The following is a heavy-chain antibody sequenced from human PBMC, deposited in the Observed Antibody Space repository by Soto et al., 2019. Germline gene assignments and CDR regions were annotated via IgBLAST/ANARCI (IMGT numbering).Heavy chain of an antibody. CDR2: IIPIFGTA. CDR1: GGTFSSYA. J-gene: IGHJ6*02. Sequence: ASVKVSCKASGGTFSSYAISWMRQAPGQGLEWMGGIIPIFGTANYAQKFQGRVTITADESTSTAYMELSSLRSEDTAVYYCASPLRCSSTSCYAYYYYGMDVWGQGTTVTVSS. V-gene: IGHV1-69*13. CDR3: ASPLRCSSTSCYAYYYYGMDV. D-gene: IGHD2-2*01.